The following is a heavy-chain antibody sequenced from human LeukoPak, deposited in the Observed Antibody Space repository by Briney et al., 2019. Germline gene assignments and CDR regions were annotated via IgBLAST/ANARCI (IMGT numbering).Heavy chain of an antibody. J-gene: IGHJ3*02. CDR2: ISSSGSTI. Sequence: GGSLRLSCAASGFTFSDYYMSWIRQAPGKGLEWVSYISSSGSTIYYADSVKGRFTIYRDNAKNSLYLQMNGLRAEDTAVYYCARRTSWDGAFDIWGQGTMVTVSS. CDR1: GFTFSDYY. CDR3: ARRTSWDGAFDI. D-gene: IGHD2-2*01. V-gene: IGHV3-11*01.